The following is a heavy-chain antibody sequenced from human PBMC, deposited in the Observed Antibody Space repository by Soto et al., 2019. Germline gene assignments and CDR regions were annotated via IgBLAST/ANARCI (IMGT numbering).Heavy chain of an antibody. J-gene: IGHJ4*02. D-gene: IGHD5-12*01. CDR2: INSDGSST. V-gene: IGHV3-74*01. CDR1: GFTFSSYL. CDR3: ARGYSGYVFDY. Sequence: GGSLRLSCAASGFTFSSYLMHWVRQAPGKGLVWVSRINSDGSSTSYADSVKGRFTISRDNAKNTLYLQMNSLRAEDTAVYYCARGYSGYVFDYWGQGTLVTVSS.